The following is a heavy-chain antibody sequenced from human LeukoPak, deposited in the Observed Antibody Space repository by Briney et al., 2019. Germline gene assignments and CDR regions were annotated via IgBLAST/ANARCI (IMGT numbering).Heavy chain of an antibody. CDR2: INHSGRT. CDR3: AREGFGELSHFDY. V-gene: IGHV4-30-2*01. Sequence: SQTLSLTCTVSGGSINSAGYYWSWIRQPPGRGLEWIGEINHSGRTNYNPSLKSRVTISVDTSKNQFSLKLSSVTAADTAVYYCAREGFGELSHFDYWGQGTLVTVSS. CDR1: GGSINSAGYY. J-gene: IGHJ4*02. D-gene: IGHD3-10*01.